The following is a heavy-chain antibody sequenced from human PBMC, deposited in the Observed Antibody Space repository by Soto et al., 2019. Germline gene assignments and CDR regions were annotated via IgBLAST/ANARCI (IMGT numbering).Heavy chain of an antibody. J-gene: IGHJ4*02. V-gene: IGHV1-3*01. CDR3: ARVFRYYDSAGTYYFDY. D-gene: IGHD3-22*01. CDR2: INAGNGNT. Sequence: ASVKVSCKASGYTFTSYAIHLVRQAPGQRLEWMGWINAGNGNTKYSQKFQGRVTITRDTSASTAYMELSSLRSEDTAVYYCARVFRYYDSAGTYYFDYWGQGTLVTVSS. CDR1: GYTFTSYA.